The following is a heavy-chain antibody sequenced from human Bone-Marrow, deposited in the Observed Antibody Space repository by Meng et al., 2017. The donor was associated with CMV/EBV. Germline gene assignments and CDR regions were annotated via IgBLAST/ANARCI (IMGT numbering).Heavy chain of an antibody. J-gene: IGHJ4*02. CDR2: INSDGSST. V-gene: IGHV3-74*01. Sequence: GESLKISCAASGFTFSSYGMHWVRQAPGKGLVWVSRINSDGSSTSYADSVKGRFTISRDNSKNTLYLQMNSLRVEDTALYYCTRSYLGLWGQGTLVTVSS. D-gene: IGHD1-26*01. CDR1: GFTFSSYG. CDR3: TRSYLGL.